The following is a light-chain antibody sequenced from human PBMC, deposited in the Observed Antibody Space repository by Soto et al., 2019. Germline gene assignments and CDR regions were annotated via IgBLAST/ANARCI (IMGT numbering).Light chain of an antibody. J-gene: IGKJ5*01. CDR3: QQYGTSEII. CDR1: QSVSSSY. V-gene: IGKV3-20*01. CDR2: GAS. Sequence: EIVLTQSPGTLSLSPGGRATLSCRASQSVSSSYLAWYQQKPGQAPRLLIYGASSRATGIPDRYSASGSGTDFTLTISRLEPEDFAVFFCQQYGTSEIIFGQGTRLEIK.